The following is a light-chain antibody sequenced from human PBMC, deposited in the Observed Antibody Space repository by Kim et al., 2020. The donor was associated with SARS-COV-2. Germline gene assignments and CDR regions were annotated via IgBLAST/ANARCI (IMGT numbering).Light chain of an antibody. Sequence: GKRACSRGRGRSDTFGGWVQQGPGKGRGYWRKVNSGGGQERGGGIPDGFSGCRSGAGRYLTISSLQSEDEADYYCQTWDTGIRVFGGGTQLTVL. J-gene: IGLJ2*01. CDR2: VNSGGGQ. CDR1: RGRSDTF. V-gene: IGLV4-69*01. CDR3: QTWDTGIRV.